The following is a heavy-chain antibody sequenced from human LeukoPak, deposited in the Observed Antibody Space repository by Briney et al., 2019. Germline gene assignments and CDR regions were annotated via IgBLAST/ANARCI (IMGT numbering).Heavy chain of an antibody. CDR2: INPSGGST. D-gene: IGHD3-10*01. V-gene: IGHV1-46*01. Sequence: ASVTVSCKASGYTFTSYYMHWVRQAPGQGLVWMGIINPSGGSTSYAQKFQGRVTMTRDTSTSTVYMELSSLRSEDTAVYYCARGDGSGSYYNEGPGDFDYWGQGTLVTVSS. CDR3: ARGDGSGSYYNEGPGDFDY. CDR1: GYTFTSYY. J-gene: IGHJ4*02.